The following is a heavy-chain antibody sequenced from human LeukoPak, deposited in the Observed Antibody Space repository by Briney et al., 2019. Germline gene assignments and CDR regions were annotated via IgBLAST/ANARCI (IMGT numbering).Heavy chain of an antibody. J-gene: IGHJ4*02. CDR1: GYTFTDHY. CDR2: INPNSGGT. V-gene: IGHV1-2*02. D-gene: IGHD2-2*01. CDR3: ARDLHPYIVVVPAAPDY. Sequence: ASVKVSCKASGYTFTDHYMHWVRQAPGQGLEWMGWINPNSGGTNYAQKFQGRVTMTRDTSISTAYMELSRLRSDDTAVYYCARDLHPYIVVVPAAPDYWGQGTLVTVSS.